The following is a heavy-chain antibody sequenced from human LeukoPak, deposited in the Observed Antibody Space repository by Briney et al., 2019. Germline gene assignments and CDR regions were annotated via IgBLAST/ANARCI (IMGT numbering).Heavy chain of an antibody. CDR1: GYTFTSYG. D-gene: IGHD4-17*01. Sequence: ASVKVSCKASGYTFTSYGISWVRQAPGQGLEWMGWISAYNGNTYYAQKLQGRVTMTTDTSTSTAYMELRSLRSDDTAVYYCATPDPTNDYGDYNAFDIWGQGTMVTVSS. CDR3: ATPDPTNDYGDYNAFDI. CDR2: ISAYNGNT. J-gene: IGHJ3*02. V-gene: IGHV1-18*01.